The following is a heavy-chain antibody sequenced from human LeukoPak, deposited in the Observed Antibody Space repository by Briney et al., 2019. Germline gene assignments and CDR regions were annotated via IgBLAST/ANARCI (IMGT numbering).Heavy chain of an antibody. Sequence: GRSLRLSCAASVFTFSSYGMHWVRQAPGKGLEWVAVIWYDGSNKYYADSVKGRFTISRDNSKNTLYLQMNSLRAEDTAVYYCASETNCSGGSCYQTWGQGTLVTVSS. J-gene: IGHJ5*02. CDR3: ASETNCSGGSCYQT. V-gene: IGHV3-33*01. D-gene: IGHD2-15*01. CDR1: VFTFSSYG. CDR2: IWYDGSNK.